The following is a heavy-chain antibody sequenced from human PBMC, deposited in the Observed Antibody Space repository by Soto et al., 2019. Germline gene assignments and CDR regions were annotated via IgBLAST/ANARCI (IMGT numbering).Heavy chain of an antibody. CDR3: ARLSGAGYYYYYYGMDV. J-gene: IGHJ6*02. CDR2: IYPGDSDT. CDR1: GYSFTSYW. D-gene: IGHD7-27*01. Sequence: GESLKISCKGSGYSFTSYWIGWVRQMPGKGLKWMGIIYPGDSDTRYSPSFQGQVTISADKSISTAYLQWSSLKASDTAMYYCARLSGAGYYYYYYGMDVWGQGTTVTVSS. V-gene: IGHV5-51*01.